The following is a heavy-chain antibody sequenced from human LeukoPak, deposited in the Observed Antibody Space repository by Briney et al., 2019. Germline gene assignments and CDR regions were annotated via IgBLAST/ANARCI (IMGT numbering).Heavy chain of an antibody. D-gene: IGHD1-26*01. CDR3: ARDSGSGNNDY. Sequence: ASVKVSCKASGGTFSSYAISWVRQAPGQRLEWMGWISAGNGNTKYSQNFQGRVTFISNTSATTAFMELGSLRSEDAAVYYCARDSGSGNNDYWGQGTLVTVSS. V-gene: IGHV1-3*01. J-gene: IGHJ4*02. CDR2: ISAGNGNT. CDR1: GGTFSSYA.